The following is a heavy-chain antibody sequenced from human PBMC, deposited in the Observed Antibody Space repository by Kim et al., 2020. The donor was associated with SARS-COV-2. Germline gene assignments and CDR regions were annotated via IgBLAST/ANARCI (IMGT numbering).Heavy chain of an antibody. J-gene: IGHJ4*02. V-gene: IGHV4-34*01. CDR1: GGSFSGYY. Sequence: SETLSLTCAVYGGSFSGYYWSWIRQPPGKGLEWIGEINHSGSTNYNPSLKSRVTISVDTSKNQFSLKLSTVTAADAAVYYFARGNVELGNFDCLDYWGQG. CDR3: ARGNVELGNFDCLDY. D-gene: IGHD3-9*01. CDR2: INHSGST.